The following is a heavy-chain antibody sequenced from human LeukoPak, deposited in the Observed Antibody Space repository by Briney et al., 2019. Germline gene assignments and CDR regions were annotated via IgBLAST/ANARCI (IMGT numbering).Heavy chain of an antibody. V-gene: IGHV3-23*01. CDR3: ARGIVRGVSAPDI. J-gene: IGHJ3*02. D-gene: IGHD3-10*01. Sequence: GGSLRLSCTVSGFTLSSYEMSWVRQAPGKGLEWVSSIDYSGGSSYYADSVKGRFTISRDDSKNTLYLQLNSLRAEDTAVYYCARGIVRGVSAPDIWGQGTMVTVSS. CDR2: IDYSGGSS. CDR1: GFTLSSYE.